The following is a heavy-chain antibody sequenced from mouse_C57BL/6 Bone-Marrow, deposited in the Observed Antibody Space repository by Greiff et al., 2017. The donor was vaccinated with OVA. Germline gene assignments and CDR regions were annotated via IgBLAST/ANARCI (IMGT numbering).Heavy chain of an antibody. V-gene: IGHV5-9-1*02. CDR2: ISSGGDYI. J-gene: IGHJ3*01. Sequence: EVMLVESGEGLVKPGGSLKLSCAASGFTFSSYAMSWVRQTPEKRLEWVAYISSGGDYIYYADTVKGRFTISRDNARNTLYLQMSSLKSEDTAMYYCTTMGPGLPWFAYWGQGTLVTVSA. CDR3: TTMGPGLPWFAY. D-gene: IGHD3-3*01. CDR1: GFTFSSYA.